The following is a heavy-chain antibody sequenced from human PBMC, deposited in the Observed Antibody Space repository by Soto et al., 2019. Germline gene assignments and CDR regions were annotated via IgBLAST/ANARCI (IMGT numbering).Heavy chain of an antibody. CDR3: AKGSCSGGSCYPHLEY. CDR2: TSGSGIST. J-gene: IGHJ4*02. CDR1: GFTFSNYA. Sequence: EVQLLESGGGLVQPGGSLRLSCAASGFTFSNYAMSWARQAPGKGLEWVSGTSGSGISTYYADSVKGRFTISRDNSKNRLYLQMNSLRAEDTAVYYCAKGSCSGGSCYPHLEYWGQGTLVTVSS. D-gene: IGHD2-15*01. V-gene: IGHV3-23*01.